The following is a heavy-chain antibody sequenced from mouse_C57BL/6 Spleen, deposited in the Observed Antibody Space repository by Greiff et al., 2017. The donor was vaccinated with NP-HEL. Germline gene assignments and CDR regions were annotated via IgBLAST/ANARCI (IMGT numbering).Heavy chain of an antibody. CDR3: ARDRGLDYAMDY. CDR2: ISDGGSYT. Sequence: EVKLMESGGGLVKPGGSLKLSCAASGFTFSSYAMSWVRQTPEKRLEWVATISDGGSYTYYPDNVKGRFTISRDNAKNNLYLQMSHLKSEDTAMYYCARDRGLDYAMDYWGQGTSVTVSS. J-gene: IGHJ4*01. CDR1: GFTFSSYA. D-gene: IGHD2-2*01. V-gene: IGHV5-4*01.